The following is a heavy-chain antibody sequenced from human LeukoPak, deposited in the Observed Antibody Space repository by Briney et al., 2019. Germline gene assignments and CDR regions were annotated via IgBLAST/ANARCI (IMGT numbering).Heavy chain of an antibody. CDR3: ALLWFGELLLDY. Sequence: ASVKVSCKASGYTFTSYDINWVRQATGQGLEWMGWMNPNSGNTGYAQKFQGGVTMTRNTSISTAYMELSSLRSEDTAVYYCALLWFGELLLDYWGQGTLVTVSS. D-gene: IGHD3-10*01. CDR2: MNPNSGNT. V-gene: IGHV1-8*01. CDR1: GYTFTSYD. J-gene: IGHJ4*02.